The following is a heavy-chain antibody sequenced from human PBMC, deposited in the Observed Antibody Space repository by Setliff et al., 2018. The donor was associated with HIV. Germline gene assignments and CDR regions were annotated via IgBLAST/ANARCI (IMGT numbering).Heavy chain of an antibody. D-gene: IGHD3-16*01. V-gene: IGHV1-2*02. CDR2: IDPNSGDT. CDR3: ARDDGGYNYAEAFDV. Sequence: ASVKVSCKASGYTFTGHYLHWVRQAPGQGLEWMGWIDPNSGDTNYAQKFQGRVTITSDTSVSTAYMELRRLSSDDTAVYYCARDDGGYNYAEAFDVWGQGTMVTVSS. J-gene: IGHJ3*01. CDR1: GYTFTGHY.